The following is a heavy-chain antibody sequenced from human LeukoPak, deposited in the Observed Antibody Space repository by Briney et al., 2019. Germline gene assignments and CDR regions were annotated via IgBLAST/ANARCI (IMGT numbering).Heavy chain of an antibody. CDR1: GGSISSYY. V-gene: IGHV4-59*01. Sequence: SETLSLTCAVSGGSISSYYWSWIRQPPGKGLEWIGYIYYSGSTNYNPSLKSRVTISVDTSKNQFSLKLSSVTAADTAVYYCATSQTRFLEWSYYMDVWGKGTTVTVSS. D-gene: IGHD3-3*01. CDR3: ATSQTRFLEWSYYMDV. J-gene: IGHJ6*03. CDR2: IYYSGST.